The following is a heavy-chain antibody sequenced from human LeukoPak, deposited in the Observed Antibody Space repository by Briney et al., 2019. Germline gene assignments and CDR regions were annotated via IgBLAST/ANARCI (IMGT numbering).Heavy chain of an antibody. CDR1: GFTFSSYA. V-gene: IGHV3-9*01. CDR3: AKEYYYGSIDY. CDR2: LSWNSGSI. D-gene: IGHD3-10*01. J-gene: IGHJ4*02. Sequence: KPGGSLRLSCAASGFTFSSYAMSWVRQAPGKGLEWVSSLSWNSGSIGYADSVKGRFSISRDNAKNSLYLQMNSLRAEDTALYYCAKEYYYGSIDYWGQGTLVTVSS.